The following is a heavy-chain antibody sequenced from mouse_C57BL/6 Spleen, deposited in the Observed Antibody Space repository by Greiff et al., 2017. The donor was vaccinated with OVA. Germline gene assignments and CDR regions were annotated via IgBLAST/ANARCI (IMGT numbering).Heavy chain of an antibody. J-gene: IGHJ4*01. CDR2: ISDGGSYT. CDR1: GFTFSSYA. Sequence: EVQLVESGGGLVKPGGSLKLSCAASGFTFSSYAMSWVRQTPEKRLEWVATISDGGSYTYYPDNVKGRFTISRDNAKNNLYLQMSHLKSEDTAMYYCAREAYYGSSFEGAMDYWGQGTSVTVSS. V-gene: IGHV5-4*01. CDR3: AREAYYGSSFEGAMDY. D-gene: IGHD1-1*01.